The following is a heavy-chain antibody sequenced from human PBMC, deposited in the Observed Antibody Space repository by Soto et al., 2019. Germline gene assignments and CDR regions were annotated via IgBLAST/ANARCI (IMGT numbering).Heavy chain of an antibody. CDR3: ENSYWHLGNY. CDR1: GLTFSNYW. CDR2: IKSDGSGT. J-gene: IGHJ4*02. Sequence: GGSLRLSCAVSGLTFSNYWMHWVRQAPGKGLVWVSRIKSDGSGTRYADSVKGRFTVSTDTAKNTLYLQMNSLRVEDTAVYYCENSYWHLGNYWGQGIPVTVSS. V-gene: IGHV3-74*01. D-gene: IGHD2-8*02.